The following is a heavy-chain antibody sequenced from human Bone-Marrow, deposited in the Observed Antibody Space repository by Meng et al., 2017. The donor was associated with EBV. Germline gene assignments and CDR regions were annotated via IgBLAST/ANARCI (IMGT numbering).Heavy chain of an antibody. CDR2: ITPLLSTV. CDR3: ARGHSAGN. J-gene: IGHJ4*02. V-gene: IGHV1-69*11. D-gene: IGHD1-14*01. Sequence: QVHLEQPGAEVKQPGSSVTVSCKASGGTFGSLLVSSLRKAPGQGLERVRGITPLLSTVNYAQKFQGRVTITADESRTTVYLSLSSIRSEYSAKYSCARGHSAGNWGQGTLVTVSS. CDR1: GGTFGSLL.